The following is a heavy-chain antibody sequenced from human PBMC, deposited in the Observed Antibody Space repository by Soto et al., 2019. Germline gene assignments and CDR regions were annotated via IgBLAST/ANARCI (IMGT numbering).Heavy chain of an antibody. J-gene: IGHJ4*02. D-gene: IGHD4-17*01. CDR2: ISYDGSNK. CDR1: GFTFSSYG. V-gene: IGHV3-30*18. Sequence: GGSLRLSCAASGFTFSSYGMHWVRQAPGKGLEWVAVISYDGSNKYYADSVKGRFTISRDNSKNTLYLQVNSLRAEDTAVYYCAKEGGTTAVTPYYFDYWGQGTLVPVSS. CDR3: AKEGGTTAVTPYYFDY.